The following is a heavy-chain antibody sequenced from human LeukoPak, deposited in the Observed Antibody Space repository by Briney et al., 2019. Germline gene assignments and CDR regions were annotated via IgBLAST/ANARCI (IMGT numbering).Heavy chain of an antibody. J-gene: IGHJ4*02. CDR1: GFTFSSYA. Sequence: GGSLRLSCAASGFTFSSYAMSWVRQAPGKGLEWVSAISGSGGSTYYADSVKGRFTISRDNSKNTLYLQMNSLRAEDTAVYYCAKDLSDGSGSYYFFGEGLIGFDYWGQGTLVTVSS. CDR2: ISGSGGST. CDR3: AKDLSDGSGSYYFFGEGLIGFDY. D-gene: IGHD3-10*01. V-gene: IGHV3-23*01.